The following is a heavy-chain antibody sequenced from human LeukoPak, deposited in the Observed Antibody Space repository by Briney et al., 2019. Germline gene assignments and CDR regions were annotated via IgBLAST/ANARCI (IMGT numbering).Heavy chain of an antibody. J-gene: IGHJ6*02. CDR2: TYYRSKWYN. V-gene: IGHV6-1*01. CDR3: ARVRRDGVYYYYYGMDV. Sequence: SQTLSLTCAISGDRVSSDSAAWNWIRQSPSRGLEWLGRTYYRSKWYNDYAISVKSRITINPDTSKNQFSLQLNSVTPEDTAVYYCARVRRDGVYYYYYGMDVWGQGTTVTVSS. D-gene: IGHD3-10*01. CDR1: GDRVSSDSAA.